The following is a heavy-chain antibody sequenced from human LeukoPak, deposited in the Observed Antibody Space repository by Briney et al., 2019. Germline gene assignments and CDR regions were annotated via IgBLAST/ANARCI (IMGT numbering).Heavy chain of an antibody. CDR3: AKGHNGHASSWFDP. V-gene: IGHV3-23*01. D-gene: IGHD2-8*01. CDR2: ISGSGVST. Sequence: GGSLRLSCAASGFTFSSYWMSWVRQAPGKGLEWVSGISGSGVSTYYADSVKGRFTISRDNSKNTLYLQMNSLRAEDTAVYYCAKGHNGHASSWFDPWGQGTLVTVSS. CDR1: GFTFSSYW. J-gene: IGHJ5*02.